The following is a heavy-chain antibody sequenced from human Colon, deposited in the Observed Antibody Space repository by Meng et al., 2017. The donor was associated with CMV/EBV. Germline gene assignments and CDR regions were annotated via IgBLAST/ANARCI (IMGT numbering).Heavy chain of an antibody. CDR2: IRYDGGYK. J-gene: IGHJ4*02. V-gene: IGHV3-30*02. Sequence: GGSLRLSCAASGFTFSSYGMHWVRQAPGKGLEWVAFIRYDGGYKYYADSVKGRFTISRDNSKNTLYVELDSLRPEDTAVYYCARDGAGTLYFFDFWGQGTLVTVSS. CDR3: ARDGAGTLYFFDF. CDR1: GFTFSSYG. D-gene: IGHD1-26*01.